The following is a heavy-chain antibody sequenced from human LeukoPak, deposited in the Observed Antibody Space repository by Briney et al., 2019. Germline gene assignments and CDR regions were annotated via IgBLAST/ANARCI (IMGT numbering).Heavy chain of an antibody. J-gene: IGHJ4*02. CDR1: GGTFSSYA. D-gene: IGHD5-18*01. V-gene: IGHV1-69*05. Sequence: AASVKVSCKASGGTFSSYAISWARQAPGQGLEWMGGIIPIFGTANYAQKFQGRVTITTDESTSTAYMELSSLRSEDTAVYYCAIQDTAMVSGFDYWGQGTLVTVSS. CDR2: IIPIFGTA. CDR3: AIQDTAMVSGFDY.